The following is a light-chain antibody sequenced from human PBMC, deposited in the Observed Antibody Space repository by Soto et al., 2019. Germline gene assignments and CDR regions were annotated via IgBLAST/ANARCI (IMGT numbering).Light chain of an antibody. CDR1: QTIYTW. Sequence: DTQMTQSPSTLSASVRDTVAITCRASQTIYTWLAWYQQKPGKAPKVIIYDASTLESGVPSRFSGSGSGTEFTLTISGLQPDDFATYYCQQYNDYLPYTFGQGTKVQIK. J-gene: IGKJ2*01. CDR3: QQYNDYLPYT. CDR2: DAS. V-gene: IGKV1-5*01.